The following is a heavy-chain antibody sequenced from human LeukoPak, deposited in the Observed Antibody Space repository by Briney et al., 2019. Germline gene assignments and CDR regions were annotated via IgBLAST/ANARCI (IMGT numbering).Heavy chain of an antibody. D-gene: IGHD2-21*02. J-gene: IGHJ3*02. CDR3: ARDHCGGDCSPMDDAFDI. CDR2: INPSGGST. V-gene: IGHV1-46*01. Sequence: ASVKVSCKASGYTFTSYYMHWVRQAPGQGLEWMGIINPSGGSTSYAQKFQGRVTMTRDTSTSTVYMELSSLRSEDTAVYYCARDHCGGDCSPMDDAFDIWAKGQWSPSLQ. CDR1: GYTFTSYY.